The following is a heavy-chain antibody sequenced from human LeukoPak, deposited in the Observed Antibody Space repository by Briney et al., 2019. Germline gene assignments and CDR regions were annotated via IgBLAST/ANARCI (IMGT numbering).Heavy chain of an antibody. CDR1: GFPFSSFS. CDR3: ARGEPGFGGLPTVLDN. J-gene: IGHJ4*02. V-gene: IGHV3-21*01. Sequence: GGSLRLSCAASGFPFSSFSMNWVRQAPGKGLEWVSSISSSTTYIYYADSVKGRFTISRDNAKDSLYLQMNSLRAKDTAVYYCARGEPGFGGLPTVLDNWGQGTLVTVSS. D-gene: IGHD4-23*01. CDR2: ISSSTTYI.